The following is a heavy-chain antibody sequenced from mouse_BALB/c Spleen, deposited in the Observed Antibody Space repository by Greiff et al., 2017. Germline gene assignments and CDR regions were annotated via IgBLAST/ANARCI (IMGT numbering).Heavy chain of an antibody. Sequence: QVQLKQSGAELVKPGASVKLSCKASGYTFTSYYMYWVKQRPGQGLEWIGEINPSNGGTNFNEKFKSKATLTVDKSSSTAYMQLSSLTSEDSAVYYCTGGSSYVDAMDYWGQGTSVTVSS. CDR1: GYTFTSYY. J-gene: IGHJ4*01. CDR3: TGGSSYVDAMDY. V-gene: IGHV1S81*02. CDR2: INPSNGGT. D-gene: IGHD1-1*01.